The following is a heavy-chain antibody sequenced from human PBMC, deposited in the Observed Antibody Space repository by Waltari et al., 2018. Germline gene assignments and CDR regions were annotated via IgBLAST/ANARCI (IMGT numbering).Heavy chain of an antibody. CDR3: ATDTAPYCSGGSCYYYGMDV. CDR2: FDPEDGET. J-gene: IGHJ6*02. V-gene: IGHV1-24*01. Sequence: QVQLVQSGAEVKKPGASVKVSCQVSGYTLTELSMHWVRQAPGTGLEWMGGFDPEDGETIYAQKFQGRVTMTEDTSTDTAYMELSSLRSEDTAVYYCATDTAPYCSGGSCYYYGMDVWGQGTTVTVSS. D-gene: IGHD2-15*01. CDR1: GYTLTELS.